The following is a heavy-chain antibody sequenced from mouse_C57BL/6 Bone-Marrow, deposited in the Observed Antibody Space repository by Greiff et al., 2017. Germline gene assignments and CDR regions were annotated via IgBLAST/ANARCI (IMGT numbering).Heavy chain of an antibody. D-gene: IGHD4-1*02. J-gene: IGHJ2*01. Sequence: VQLQQPGTELVKPGASGYTFTSYWMHWVKQRPGQGLEWIGNINPSNGGTNYNEKFKSKATLTVDKSSSTAYMQLSSLTSEDSAVYYCARSQLGRYFDYWGQGTTLTVSS. CDR2: INPSNGGT. CDR3: ARSQLGRYFDY. CDR1: GYTFTSYW. V-gene: IGHV1-53*01.